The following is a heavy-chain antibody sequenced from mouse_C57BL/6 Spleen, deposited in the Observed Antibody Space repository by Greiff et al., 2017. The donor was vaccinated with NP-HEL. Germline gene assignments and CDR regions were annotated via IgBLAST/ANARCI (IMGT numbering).Heavy chain of an antibody. J-gene: IGHJ1*03. D-gene: IGHD2-2*01. CDR3: AKDRYGYDGYFDV. Sequence: VKLQESGPGLVAPSQSLSITCTVSGFSLTSYGVSWVRQPPGTGLVWLGVIWGDGSTNYPSALISRLRLSKDNSKSQVFLKLNSLQTDDTATYYCAKDRYGYDGYFDVWGTGTTVTVSS. CDR1: GFSLTSYG. V-gene: IGHV2-3*01. CDR2: IWGDGST.